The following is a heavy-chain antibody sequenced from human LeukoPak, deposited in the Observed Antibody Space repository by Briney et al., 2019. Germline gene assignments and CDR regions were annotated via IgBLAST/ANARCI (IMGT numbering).Heavy chain of an antibody. CDR2: IYYSGST. D-gene: IGHD2-8*01. Sequence: SETLSLTCTVSGGSISSSSYYWGWIRQPPGKGLEWVGSIYYSGSTYYNPSLKSRVTISVDTSKNQFSLKLSSVTAADTAVYYCARRWTPYCTNGVCYSYFDYWGQGTLVTVSS. V-gene: IGHV4-39*01. J-gene: IGHJ4*02. CDR3: ARRWTPYCTNGVCYSYFDY. CDR1: GGSISSSSYY.